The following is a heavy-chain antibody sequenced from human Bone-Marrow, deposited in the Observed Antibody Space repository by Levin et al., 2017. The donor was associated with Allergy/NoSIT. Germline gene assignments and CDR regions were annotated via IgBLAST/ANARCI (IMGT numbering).Heavy chain of an antibody. J-gene: IGHJ6*02. D-gene: IGHD1-1*01. Sequence: SGPTLVKPTGTLTLTCTVSGFSLSNARMGVGWIRRPPGKPLEWLAHILWNDEKSYSTSLESRRTISKDTSKSQVVLMMTNMDPVDTGTYYCARIIGRLGYYYDMDVWGQGTTVTVSS. CDR1: GFSLSNARMG. CDR2: ILWNDEK. CDR3: ARIIGRLGYYYDMDV. V-gene: IGHV2-26*01.